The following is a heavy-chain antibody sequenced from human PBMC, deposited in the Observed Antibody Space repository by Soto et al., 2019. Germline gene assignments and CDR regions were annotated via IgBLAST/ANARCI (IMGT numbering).Heavy chain of an antibody. J-gene: IGHJ4*02. CDR2: TYYRSKWYN. CDR3: ARSISDSGWYEFHCDY. Sequence: PSQTLSLTCAISGDSVSSNSAAWNWIRQSPSRGLEWLGRTYYRSKWYNDYVVSVKSRITINPDTSKNQFSLQLNSVTPEDTAVYYCARSISDSGWYEFHCDYWGQGTLVIVSS. CDR1: GDSVSSNSAA. D-gene: IGHD6-19*01. V-gene: IGHV6-1*01.